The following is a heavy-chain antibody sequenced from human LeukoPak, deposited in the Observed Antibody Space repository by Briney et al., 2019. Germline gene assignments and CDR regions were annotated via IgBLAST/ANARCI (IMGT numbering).Heavy chain of an antibody. CDR2: ISYDGSNK. CDR1: GFTFTSYA. CDR3: ARESLAVAGWGLLDP. V-gene: IGHV3-30*04. D-gene: IGHD6-19*01. Sequence: PGGSLRLSCAASGFTFTSYAMHWVRQAPGKGLEWVAVISYDGSNKYYADSVKGRFTISRDNSKNTLYLQMNSLRAEDTAVYYSARESLAVAGWGLLDPCGQGTLVTVSS. J-gene: IGHJ5*02.